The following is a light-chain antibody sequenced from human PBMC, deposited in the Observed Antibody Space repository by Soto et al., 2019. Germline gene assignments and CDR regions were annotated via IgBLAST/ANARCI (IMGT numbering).Light chain of an antibody. CDR3: SSYTTSDTGV. Sequence: QSALTQPASVSGSPGQSITISCTGTSSDVGAYNYVSWYQRHPGKAPKLMIYEVTNRPSGVSNRFSGSKSGSTASLTISGLQAEDEADYYCSSYTTSDTGVFGGGTKLTVL. CDR1: SSDVGAYNY. CDR2: EVT. J-gene: IGLJ2*01. V-gene: IGLV2-14*01.